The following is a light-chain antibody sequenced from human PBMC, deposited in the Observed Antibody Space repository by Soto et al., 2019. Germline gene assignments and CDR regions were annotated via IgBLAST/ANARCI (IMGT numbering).Light chain of an antibody. V-gene: IGKV1-17*03. CDR1: QGISNY. CDR3: LQHYNYPRT. J-gene: IGKJ1*01. Sequence: DIQMTQSPSVVSASVGYRFTITCRASQGISNYLAWFQQKPGKVPKRLIYIASTLQSGVPSRFSGSGSGTEFNITISSLQPEDFATYYCLQHYNYPRTFGQGTKGDIK. CDR2: IAS.